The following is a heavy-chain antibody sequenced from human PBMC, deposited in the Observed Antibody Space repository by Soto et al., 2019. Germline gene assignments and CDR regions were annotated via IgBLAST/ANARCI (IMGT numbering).Heavy chain of an antibody. CDR2: VNPIVSMS. Sequence: QVQLVQSGAEVKRPGSSVKVSCKASGDTFTFYSINWVRQAPGLGLEWMGRVNPIVSMSNYEQKFQGRVTIPADKSTSTAYMELSSLRSEDTAIYYCASSYGSGYRAFDYWGQGALVTVSS. CDR1: GDTFTFYS. V-gene: IGHV1-69*02. D-gene: IGHD3-10*01. J-gene: IGHJ4*02. CDR3: ASSYGSGYRAFDY.